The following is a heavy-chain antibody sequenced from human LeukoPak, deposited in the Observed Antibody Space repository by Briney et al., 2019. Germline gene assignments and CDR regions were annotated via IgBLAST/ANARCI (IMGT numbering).Heavy chain of an antibody. CDR3: ARGETAVAGTGSFGY. J-gene: IGHJ4*02. Sequence: ASVKVSCKASGYTFTSYGISWVRQARGQGLEWMGWISAYNGNTNYAQKLQGRVTMTTDTSTSTAYMELRSLRSDDTAVYYCARGETAVAGTGSFGYWGQGTLVTVSS. CDR1: GYTFTSYG. V-gene: IGHV1-18*04. CDR2: ISAYNGNT. D-gene: IGHD6-19*01.